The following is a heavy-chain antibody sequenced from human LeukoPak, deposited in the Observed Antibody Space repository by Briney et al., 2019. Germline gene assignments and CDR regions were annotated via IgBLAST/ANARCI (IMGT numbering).Heavy chain of an antibody. J-gene: IGHJ4*02. Sequence: GGSLRLSCAASGFTVSTNYMTWVRQAPGKGLEWVSVIYSGGSTYYADSVKGRFTISRDNSKNTVYLQMNSLRAEDTAVYYCARDRYYDSSGYYYHDYWGQGTLVTVSS. CDR1: GFTVSTNY. D-gene: IGHD3-22*01. V-gene: IGHV3-66*01. CDR3: ARDRYYDSSGYYYHDY. CDR2: IYSGGST.